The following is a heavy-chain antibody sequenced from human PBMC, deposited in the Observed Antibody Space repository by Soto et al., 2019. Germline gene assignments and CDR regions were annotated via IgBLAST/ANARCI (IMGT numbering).Heavy chain of an antibody. V-gene: IGHV4-34*01. CDR2: INHSGST. CDR3: GGGGPSPVILVPAAKAPYTYYGMDV. D-gene: IGHD2-2*01. Sequence: SETLSLTCAVYGGSFSGYYWSWIRQPPGKGLEWIGEINHSGSTNYNPSPKSRVTISVDTSKNQFSLKLSSVTAADTAVYYCGGGGPSPVILVPAAKAPYTYYGMDVWGKGTRSPSPQ. J-gene: IGHJ6*04. CDR1: GGSFSGYY.